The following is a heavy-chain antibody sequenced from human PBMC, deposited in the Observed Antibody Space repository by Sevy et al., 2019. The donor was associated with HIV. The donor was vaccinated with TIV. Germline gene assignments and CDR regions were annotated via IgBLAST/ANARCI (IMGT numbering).Heavy chain of an antibody. CDR1: EFIFTGYW. CDR3: ARAGGWGNINHSNQILDI. V-gene: IGHV3-7*01. D-gene: IGHD3-16*01. CDR2: IDQDGSDK. J-gene: IGHJ3*02. Sequence: GGSLRLSCAASEFIFTGYWMNWVRQAPGKGLEWVANIDQDGSDKRYVESVRGRFTISRDNANNFLYLQMSSLRADDTAVYYCARAGGWGNINHSNQILDIWGHGTKVTVSS.